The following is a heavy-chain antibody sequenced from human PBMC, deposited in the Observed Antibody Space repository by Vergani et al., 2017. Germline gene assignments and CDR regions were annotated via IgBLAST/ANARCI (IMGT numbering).Heavy chain of an antibody. J-gene: IGHJ4*02. D-gene: IGHD1-26*01. CDR2: LTGGGGST. V-gene: IGHV3-23*04. CDR3: VKDAGSYEDFFDS. CDR1: GSTFSTYA. Sequence: VQWVESGGGVVQPGRSLRLPCAASGSTFSTYAMHWVRQAPGKGREWVSALTGGGGSTYYAYSFKGRCIISRDNSRDTLYLQMNSLRPEDTATYYCVKDAGSYEDFFDSWGQGTLVTVSS.